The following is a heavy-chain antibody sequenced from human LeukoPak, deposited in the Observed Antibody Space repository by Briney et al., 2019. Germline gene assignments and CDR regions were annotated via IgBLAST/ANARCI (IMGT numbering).Heavy chain of an antibody. Sequence: GGSLRLSCAASGFTFSSYGMHWVRQAPGQGLEWVAVIWYDGSNKYYANSVKGRFTISRDNAKNSLFLQMNSLRAEDTALYYCAKDMFSSGWALYYYGMDVWGQGATVTDCS. CDR1: GFTFSSYG. D-gene: IGHD6-19*01. V-gene: IGHV3-33*03. J-gene: IGHJ6*02. CDR2: IWYDGSNK. CDR3: AKDMFSSGWALYYYGMDV.